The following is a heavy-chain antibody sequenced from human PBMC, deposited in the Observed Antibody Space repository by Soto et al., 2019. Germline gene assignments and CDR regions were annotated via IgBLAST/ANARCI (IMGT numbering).Heavy chain of an antibody. J-gene: IGHJ6*02. CDR3: AQCLLGVNYCHGLAV. CDR2: IIPICATA. D-gene: IGHD3-16*01. CDR1: GGTFSSYA. V-gene: IGHV1-69*12. Sequence: QVQLVQSGAEVKKPGSSVKVSCKASGGTFSSYAINWVRQAPGQGLEWMGGIIPICATADYAQKFQGRVTSTADEPTSTASMALRSLRSEDTAVHHCAQCLLGVNYCHGLAVWGQGTTGTVSS.